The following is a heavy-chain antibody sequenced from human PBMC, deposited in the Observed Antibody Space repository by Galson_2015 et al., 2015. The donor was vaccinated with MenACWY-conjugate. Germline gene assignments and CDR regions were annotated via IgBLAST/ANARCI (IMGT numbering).Heavy chain of an antibody. CDR3: ARGVNTYCTSTSCYTGYYGMDV. CDR1: GFTFSYYW. D-gene: IGHD2-2*02. V-gene: IGHV3-7*03. J-gene: IGHJ6*02. CDR2: IQQDGSEM. Sequence: SLRLSCAASGFTFSYYWMSWVRQAPGKGLEWVANIQQDGSEMNYVDSVKGRFTISRDNARNSLYLQMNSLRDEDTAVYYCARGVNTYCTSTSCYTGYYGMDVWGQGITVTVSS.